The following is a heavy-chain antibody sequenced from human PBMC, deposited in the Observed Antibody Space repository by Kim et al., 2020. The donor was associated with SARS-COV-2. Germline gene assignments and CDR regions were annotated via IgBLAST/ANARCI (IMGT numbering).Heavy chain of an antibody. CDR3: AKSLGGGYYYGMDV. D-gene: IGHD3-16*01. V-gene: IGHV3-30*02. J-gene: IGHJ6*02. Sequence: YADSVKGRFTISRDNSKNTLYLQMHSLRAEDTAVFYCAKSLGGGYYYGMDVWGQGTTVTVSS.